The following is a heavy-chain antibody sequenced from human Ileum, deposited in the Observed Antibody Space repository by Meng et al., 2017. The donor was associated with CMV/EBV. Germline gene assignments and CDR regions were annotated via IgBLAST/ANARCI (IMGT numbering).Heavy chain of an antibody. CDR1: GDSIISDDHY. Sequence: LLLEPGQARVKASTPRSLACNVSGDSIISDDHYCSCIRQPPGKGLEWFGYVFYSGSTYYNPSLMSRVTISVDTSKNQFSLRLSSVTAADTAVYYCARELRYGDYYFDSWGQGTLVTVSS. J-gene: IGHJ4*02. CDR2: VFYSGST. D-gene: IGHD4-17*01. V-gene: IGHV4-30-4*08. CDR3: ARELRYGDYYFDS.